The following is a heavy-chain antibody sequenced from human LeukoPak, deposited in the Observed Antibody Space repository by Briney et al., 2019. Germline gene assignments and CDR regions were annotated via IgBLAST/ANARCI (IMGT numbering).Heavy chain of an antibody. V-gene: IGHV4-4*02. Sequence: SETLSPTCAVSGGSVNSNNWWSWVRQSPEKGLEWIGEIYHSGSTNYNPSLKSRITISLDKSKNQFSLNLYSVTAGDTAVYYCATYLPESSGYRFEYWGQGTLVTVSP. D-gene: IGHD3-22*01. CDR1: GGSVNSNNW. J-gene: IGHJ4*02. CDR3: ATYLPESSGYRFEY. CDR2: IYHSGST.